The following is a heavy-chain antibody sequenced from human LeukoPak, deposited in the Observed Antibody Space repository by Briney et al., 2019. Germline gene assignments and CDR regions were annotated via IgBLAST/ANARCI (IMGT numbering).Heavy chain of an antibody. D-gene: IGHD2-21*02. CDR3: ATNIVGVVTALTYGWYFDL. J-gene: IGHJ2*01. CDR2: IIPIFGTA. V-gene: IGHV1-69*13. Sequence: EASVKVSCKASGGTFSSYAISWVRQAPGQGLEWMGGIIPIFGTANYAQKFQGRVTITADESTSTAYMELSSLRSEDTAVYYCATNIVGVVTALTYGWYFDLWGRGTLVTVSS. CDR1: GGTFSSYA.